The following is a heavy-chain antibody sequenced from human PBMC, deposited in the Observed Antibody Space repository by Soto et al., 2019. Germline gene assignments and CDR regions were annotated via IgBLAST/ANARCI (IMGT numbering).Heavy chain of an antibody. CDR3: ARNTKYGEYSRSTDP. J-gene: IGHJ5*02. CDR1: GYTFTSYD. V-gene: IGHV1-8*01. Sequence: QVQLVQSGAEVKKPGASVKVSCKASGYTFTSYDINWVRQAPGQGFEYLGWMNPNSGNTGYVKKFQGRVTMTRDTTISTAYMELSSLRSEDTAVYYCARNTKYGEYSRSTDPWGPGTLVAVAT. CDR2: MNPNSGNT. D-gene: IGHD4-17*01.